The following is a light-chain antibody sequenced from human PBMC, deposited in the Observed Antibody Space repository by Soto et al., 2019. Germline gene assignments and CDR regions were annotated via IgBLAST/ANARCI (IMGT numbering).Light chain of an antibody. CDR1: QSVSSSY. CDR2: GAS. Sequence: EIVLTQSPGTLSLSPGERATLSCRASQSVSSSYLAWYQQKPGQAPRLLIYGASNSATGIPDRFSGSGSGTDFTLTISRLEPEYFAIYYCQQYGSSPYTFGQGTKLEIK. CDR3: QQYGSSPYT. J-gene: IGKJ2*01. V-gene: IGKV3-20*01.